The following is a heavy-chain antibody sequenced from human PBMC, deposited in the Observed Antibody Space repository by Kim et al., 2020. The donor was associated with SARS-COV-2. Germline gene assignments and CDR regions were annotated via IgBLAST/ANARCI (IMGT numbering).Heavy chain of an antibody. D-gene: IGHD2-2*01. Sequence: GGSLRLSCAASGFTFSSYEMNWVRQAPGKGLEWVSYISSSGSTIYYADSVKGRFTISRDNAKNSLYLQMNSLRAEDTAVYYCARVGGLDCSSTSCYRLDLDYWGQGTLVTVSS. CDR3: ARVGGLDCSSTSCYRLDLDY. CDR2: ISSSGSTI. J-gene: IGHJ4*02. V-gene: IGHV3-48*03. CDR1: GFTFSSYE.